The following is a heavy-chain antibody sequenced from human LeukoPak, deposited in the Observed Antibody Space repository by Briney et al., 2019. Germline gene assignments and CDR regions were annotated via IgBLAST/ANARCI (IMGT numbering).Heavy chain of an antibody. Sequence: GGSLRLSCAASGFTFSNYWMSWVRQAPGKGLEWVANIKQDGSEKYYVDSVKGRFTISRDNAKNSLYLQVNSLRAEDTAVYYCAELGITMIGGVWGKGTTVTISS. CDR2: IKQDGSEK. D-gene: IGHD3-10*02. V-gene: IGHV3-7*01. J-gene: IGHJ6*04. CDR1: GFTFSNYW. CDR3: AELGITMIGGV.